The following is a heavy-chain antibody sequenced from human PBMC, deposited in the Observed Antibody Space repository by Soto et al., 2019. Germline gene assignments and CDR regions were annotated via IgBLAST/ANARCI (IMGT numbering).Heavy chain of an antibody. CDR3: ASLGTIWGSYRYTDAFDI. D-gene: IGHD3-16*02. Sequence: SETLSLTCAVSGGSISSSNWWSWVRQPPGKGLEWIGEIYHSGSTNYNPPLKSRVTISVDKSKNQFSLKLSSVTAADTAVYYCASLGTIWGSYRYTDAFDIWGQGTMVT. J-gene: IGHJ3*02. V-gene: IGHV4-4*02. CDR1: GGSISSSNW. CDR2: IYHSGST.